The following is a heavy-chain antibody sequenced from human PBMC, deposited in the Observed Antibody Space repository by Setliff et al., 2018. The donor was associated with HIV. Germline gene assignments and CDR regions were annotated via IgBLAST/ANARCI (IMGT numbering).Heavy chain of an antibody. V-gene: IGHV4-59*01. CDR2: IYHTGRT. CDR3: ARSTPSSGWYLSYYYYYMDV. Sequence: PSETLSLTCTVSGGSISSYYWSWLRQTPGRGLEWLGYIYHTGRTVYNPSLKSRVTISVDTSNNQFSLTLSSVTAADTAVYYCARSTPSSGWYLSYYYYYMDVWGKGTTVTVSS. CDR1: GGSISSYY. J-gene: IGHJ6*03. D-gene: IGHD6-19*01.